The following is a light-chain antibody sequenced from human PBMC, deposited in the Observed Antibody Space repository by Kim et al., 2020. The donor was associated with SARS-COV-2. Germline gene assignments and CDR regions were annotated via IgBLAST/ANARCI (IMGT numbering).Light chain of an antibody. CDR1: QSVRSN. CDR3: QQYNKWWT. CDR2: GAS. V-gene: IGKV3-15*01. J-gene: IGKJ1*01. Sequence: EIVMTQSPATLSVSPGERVSLSCRASQSVRSNLAWYQQKPGQAPRLLMYGASTRATGIPARFSGSGSGTEFTLTISSLQSEDFAVYYCQQYNKWWTFGQGTKVDIK.